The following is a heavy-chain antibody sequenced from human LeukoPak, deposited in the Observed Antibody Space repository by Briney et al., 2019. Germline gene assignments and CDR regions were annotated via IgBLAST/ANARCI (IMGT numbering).Heavy chain of an antibody. CDR2: INAYNVNT. CDR3: ARSSPYYYDSSGYRYFAY. V-gene: IGHV1-18*01. CDR1: GYTFSGYS. J-gene: IGHJ4*02. D-gene: IGHD3-22*01. Sequence: VASVKVSCRASGYTFSGYSITWVRQSPGQGLEWMGWINAYNVNTKYAQKLQCRVTMTTDTSTSTAYMELRSLRSDDTAVYYCARSSPYYYDSSGYRYFAYWGQGTLVTVSS.